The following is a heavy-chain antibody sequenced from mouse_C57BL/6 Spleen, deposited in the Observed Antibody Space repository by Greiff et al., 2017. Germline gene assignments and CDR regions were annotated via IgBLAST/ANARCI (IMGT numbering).Heavy chain of an antibody. Sequence: QVQLQQSGAELARPGASVKLSCKASGYTFTSYGISWVKQRTGQGLEWIGMIHPNSGSTNYNEKFKSKATLTVDKSSSTAYMQLSSLTSEDSAVYYCARDYFDYWGQGTTLTVSS. V-gene: IGHV1-81*01. CDR3: ARDYFDY. J-gene: IGHJ2*01. CDR1: GYTFTSYG. CDR2: IHPNSGST.